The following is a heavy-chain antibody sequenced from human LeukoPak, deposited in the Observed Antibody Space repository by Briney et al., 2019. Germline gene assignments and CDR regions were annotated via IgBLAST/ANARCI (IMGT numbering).Heavy chain of an antibody. V-gene: IGHV3-21*01. CDR3: ARDRSTYYYDSSGYLDY. CDR2: ISSSSSYI. Sequence: PGGSLRLSCAASGFTFSSYSMNWVRQAPGKGLEWVSSISSSSSYIYYADSVKGRFTISRDNAKNSLYLQMNSLRAEDTAVYYCARDRSTYYYDSSGYLDYWGQGTVVTVSS. D-gene: IGHD3-22*01. J-gene: IGHJ4*02. CDR1: GFTFSSYS.